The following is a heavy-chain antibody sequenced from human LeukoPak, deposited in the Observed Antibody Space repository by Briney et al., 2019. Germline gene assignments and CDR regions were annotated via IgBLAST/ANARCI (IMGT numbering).Heavy chain of an antibody. CDR1: GFTFSSYG. V-gene: IGHV3-30*02. CDR2: IRYDGSNK. J-gene: IGHJ4*02. Sequence: GGSLRLSCAASGFTFSSYGMHWVRQAPGKGLEWVAFIRYDGSNKYYADSVKGRFTISRGNSKNTLYLQMNSLRAEDTAVYYCAKDLGYSGSYQFDYWGQGTLVTASS. D-gene: IGHD1-26*01. CDR3: AKDLGYSGSYQFDY.